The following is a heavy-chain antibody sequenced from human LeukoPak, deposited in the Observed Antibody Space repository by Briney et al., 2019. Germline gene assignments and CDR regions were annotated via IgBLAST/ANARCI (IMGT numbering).Heavy chain of an antibody. Sequence: GGSLRLSCAASGFTFSRYWMTWVRQTPGKGLEWVANIKQDGSKKNYVDSVKGRFTISRDNAKNSLYLQMNSLRAEDTAVYYCATPLDYYDSSGYHQGGDWGQGTLVTVSS. CDR3: ATPLDYYDSSGYHQGGD. V-gene: IGHV3-7*03. D-gene: IGHD3-22*01. CDR1: GFTFSRYW. CDR2: IKQDGSKK. J-gene: IGHJ4*02.